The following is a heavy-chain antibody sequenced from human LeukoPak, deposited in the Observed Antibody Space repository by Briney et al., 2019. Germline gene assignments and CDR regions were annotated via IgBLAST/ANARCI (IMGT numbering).Heavy chain of an antibody. Sequence: GESLKISCEGSGYRFTNYWIGWVRQMPGKGVECMGIIYPGDSDIRYSPSFQGQVTISADKSISTAYLQWSSLKASDTAMYYCARSYGGNPGGFDYWGQGTLVTVSS. CDR2: IYPGDSDI. J-gene: IGHJ4*02. D-gene: IGHD4-23*01. CDR3: ARSYGGNPGGFDY. V-gene: IGHV5-51*01. CDR1: GYRFTNYW.